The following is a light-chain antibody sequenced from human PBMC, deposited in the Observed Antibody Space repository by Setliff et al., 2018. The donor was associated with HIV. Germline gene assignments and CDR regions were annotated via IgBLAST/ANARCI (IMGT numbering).Light chain of an antibody. V-gene: IGLV3-21*04. J-gene: IGLJ1*01. CDR3: QVWDSSSGLYV. CDR2: YDS. Sequence: SYELAQKPSVSVAPGKTARITCGGNNIGSKSVHWYQQKPGQAPVLVIYYDSDRPSGIPERFSGSNSGNTATLTITRVEAGEEADYYCQVWDSSSGLYVF. CDR1: NIGSKS.